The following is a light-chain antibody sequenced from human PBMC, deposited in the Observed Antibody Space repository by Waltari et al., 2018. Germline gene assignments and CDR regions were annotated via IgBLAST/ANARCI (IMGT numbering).Light chain of an antibody. J-gene: IGLJ1*01. CDR3: SSYTSNSISWV. CDR2: EVS. V-gene: IGLV2-14*01. CDR1: KCDVCDYKY. Sequence: QSALTQPASVSGSPGQSITIPCTGTKCDVCDYKYVPCYQPHPGKAPKLMIYEVSDRPSGVSNRFSGSKSGSTASLTISGRQAADEADYYCSSYTSNSISWVFGTGTKVTVL.